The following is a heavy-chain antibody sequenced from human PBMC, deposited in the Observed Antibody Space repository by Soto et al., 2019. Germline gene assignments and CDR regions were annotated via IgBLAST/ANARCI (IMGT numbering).Heavy chain of an antibody. Sequence: EVQLVESGGGLVQPGGSLRLSCVTSGFTFSDHYMDWVRQAPGKGLEWVGRSRKKTSNYSTYYAPSVRGRFTISRDESKNSLYLQMDSLKTEDTALYYCASPPTESTTGDCWGQGTLVTVSS. J-gene: IGHJ4*02. V-gene: IGHV3-72*01. D-gene: IGHD1-26*01. CDR2: SRKKTSNYST. CDR3: ASPPTESTTGDC. CDR1: GFTFSDHY.